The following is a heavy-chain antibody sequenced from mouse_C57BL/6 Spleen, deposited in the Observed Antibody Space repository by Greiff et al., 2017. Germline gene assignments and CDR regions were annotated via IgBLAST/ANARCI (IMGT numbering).Heavy chain of an antibody. CDR2: INPNNGGT. CDR3: ARSYYYGSSYVNFDV. D-gene: IGHD1-1*01. Sequence: EVQLQQSGPVLVKPGASVKISCKASGYTFTDYYMNWVKQSHGKSLEWIGDINPNNGGTSYNQKFKGKATLTVDKSSSTAYMELRSLTSEDSAVYYCARSYYYGSSYVNFDVWGTGTTVTVSS. CDR1: GYTFTDYY. J-gene: IGHJ1*03. V-gene: IGHV1-26*01.